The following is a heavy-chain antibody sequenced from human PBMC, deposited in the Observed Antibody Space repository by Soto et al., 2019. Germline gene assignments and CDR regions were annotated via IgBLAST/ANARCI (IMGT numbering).Heavy chain of an antibody. J-gene: IGHJ6*02. CDR3: ARDHGSGRYYYGMDV. D-gene: IGHD3-10*01. Sequence: PWGSLRLSCAASGFTFSSYAMHWVRQAPGKGLEWVSYISSSSSTIYYADSVKGRFTISRDNAKNSLYLQMNSLRAEDTAVYYCARDHGSGRYYYGMDVWGQGTTVTVSS. CDR1: GFTFSSYA. V-gene: IGHV3-48*01. CDR2: ISSSSSTI.